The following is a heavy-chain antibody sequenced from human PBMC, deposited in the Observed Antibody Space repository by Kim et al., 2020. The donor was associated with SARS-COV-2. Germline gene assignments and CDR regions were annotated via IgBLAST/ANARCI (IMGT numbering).Heavy chain of an antibody. V-gene: IGHV3-33*05. CDR3: ARDPSIAVYYYGMDV. CDR2: ISYDGSNK. D-gene: IGHD6-19*01. J-gene: IGHJ6*02. CDR1: GFTFSSYG. Sequence: GGSLRLSCAASGFTFSSYGMHWVRQAPGKGLEWVAVISYDGSNKYYADSVNGRFTISRDNSKNTLYLQMNSLRAEDTAVYYCARDPSIAVYYYGMDVWGQGATRTVSS.